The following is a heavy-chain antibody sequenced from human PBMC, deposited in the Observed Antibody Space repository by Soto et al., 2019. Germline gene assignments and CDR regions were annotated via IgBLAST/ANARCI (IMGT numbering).Heavy chain of an antibody. CDR3: ARGGTVTTFYYYYYYVDV. J-gene: IGHJ6*03. CDR1: GFTFSSYW. V-gene: IGHV3-74*01. D-gene: IGHD4-17*01. Sequence: EVQLVESGGGLVQPGGSLRLSCAASGFTFSSYWMHWVRQAPGKGLVWVSRINSDGSSTSYADSVKGRFTISRDNAKNTLYLQMNSLRAEDTAVYYCARGGTVTTFYYYYYYVDVWGKVTTVTVSS. CDR2: INSDGSST.